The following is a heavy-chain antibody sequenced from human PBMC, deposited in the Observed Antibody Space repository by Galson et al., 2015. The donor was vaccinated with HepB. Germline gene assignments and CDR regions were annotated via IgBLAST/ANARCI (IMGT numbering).Heavy chain of an antibody. CDR3: ARDPGYCSGGSCYPQYFQH. CDR2: ISYDGSNK. Sequence: SLRLSCAASGFTFSSYAMHWVRQAPGKGLEWVAVISYDGSNKYYADSVKGRFTISRDNSKNTLYLQMNCLRAEDTAVYYCARDPGYCSGGSCYPQYFQHWGQGTLVTVSS. J-gene: IGHJ1*01. CDR1: GFTFSSYA. V-gene: IGHV3-30*04. D-gene: IGHD2-15*01.